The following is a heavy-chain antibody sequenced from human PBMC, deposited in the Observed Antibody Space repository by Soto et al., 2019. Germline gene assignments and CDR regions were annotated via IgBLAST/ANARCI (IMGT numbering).Heavy chain of an antibody. J-gene: IGHJ4*01. Sequence: EVQLVESGGGLVQPGGSLRLSCAASGFTFGSYWMSWVRQAPGKGLGWVATIKYDGSEKKYVDSVKGRFTTSRDNAKNSLYLQIDSLRAEDTAFYYCAIDSGYGSGNSVNHYLDSWGHGTQVTVSP. CDR3: AIDSGYGSGNSVNHYLDS. V-gene: IGHV3-7*01. CDR2: IKYDGSEK. CDR1: GFTFGSYW. D-gene: IGHD3-10*01.